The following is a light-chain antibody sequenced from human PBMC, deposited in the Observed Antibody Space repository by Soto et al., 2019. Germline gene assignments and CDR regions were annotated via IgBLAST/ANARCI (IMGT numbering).Light chain of an antibody. V-gene: IGKV1-5*03. CDR1: QTISSW. J-gene: IGKJ1*01. CDR3: QHYNSYSEA. Sequence: DIQMTQSTSTLSGSVGDRVTITCRASQTISSWLAWYQQKPGKAPKLLIHKASTLKSGVPSRFSGSGSGTEFTLTISSLQPDDFATYYCQHYNSYSEAFGQGTKVDI. CDR2: KAS.